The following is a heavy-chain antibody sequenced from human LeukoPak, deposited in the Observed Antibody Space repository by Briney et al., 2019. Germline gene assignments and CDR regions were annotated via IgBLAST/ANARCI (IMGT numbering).Heavy chain of an antibody. D-gene: IGHD3-22*01. CDR2: IIPIFGTA. V-gene: IGHV1-69*05. J-gene: IGHJ5*02. CDR1: GGTFSSYA. Sequence: SVKVSCKASGGTFSSYAISWVRQAPGQRLEWMGGIIPIFGTANYAQKFQGRVTITTDESTSTAYTELSSLRSEDTAVYYCARDYIGGYAPFDPWGQGTLVTVSS. CDR3: ARDYIGGYAPFDP.